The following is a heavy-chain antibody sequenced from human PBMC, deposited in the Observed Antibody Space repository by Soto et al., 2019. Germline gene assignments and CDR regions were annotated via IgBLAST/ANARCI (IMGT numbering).Heavy chain of an antibody. CDR1: GYTFTSYA. CDR2: INAGNGNT. V-gene: IGHV1-3*01. CDR3: ARGGAYGPFPDY. D-gene: IGHD5-12*01. J-gene: IGHJ4*02. Sequence: QVQLVQSGAEVKKPGASVKVSCKASGYTFTSYAMHWVRQAPGQRLEWMGWINAGNGNTKYSQKFQGRVTITRDTSASTAYMELSSLRSEDTAVYYCARGGAYGPFPDYWGQGTLVTVSS.